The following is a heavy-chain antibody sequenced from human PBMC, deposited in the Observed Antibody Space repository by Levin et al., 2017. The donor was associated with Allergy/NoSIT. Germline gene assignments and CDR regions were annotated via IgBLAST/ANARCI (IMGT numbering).Heavy chain of an antibody. CDR2: ISWNSGSI. CDR3: AKGRALWFGELPSYAFDI. J-gene: IGHJ3*02. Sequence: GGSLRLSCAASGFTFDDYAMHWVRQAPGKGLEWVSGISWNSGSIGYADSVKGRFTISRDNAKNSLYLQMNSLRAEDTALYYCAKGRALWFGELPSYAFDIWGQGTMVTVSS. V-gene: IGHV3-9*01. D-gene: IGHD3-10*01. CDR1: GFTFDDYA.